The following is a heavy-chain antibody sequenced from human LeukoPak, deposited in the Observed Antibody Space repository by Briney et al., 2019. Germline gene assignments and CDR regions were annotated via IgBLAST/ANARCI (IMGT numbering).Heavy chain of an antibody. V-gene: IGHV1-69*04. D-gene: IGHD3-16*02. J-gene: IGHJ5*02. Sequence: SVKVSCKASGGTFSSYAISWVRQAPGQGLEWMGRIIPILGIANYAQKFHGRVTITADKSTSTAYMELSSLRSEDTAVYYCARGPVSLTNWFDPWGQGTLVTVSS. CDR2: IIPILGIA. CDR1: GGTFSSYA. CDR3: ARGPVSLTNWFDP.